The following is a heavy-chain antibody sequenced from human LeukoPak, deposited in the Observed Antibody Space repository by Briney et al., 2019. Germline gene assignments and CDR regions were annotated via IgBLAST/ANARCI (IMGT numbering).Heavy chain of an antibody. D-gene: IGHD2-21*02. CDR1: GFMFNTYA. V-gene: IGHV3-23*01. CDR3: VRPLVTGGLSGVFQY. J-gene: IGHJ4*02. Sequence: PGGSLRLSCAASGFMFNTYAMSWVRLAPGKGPEWVAIISITGRSSSYADSGKGLFTIYRDNSKNTVYLEMNNLRAEDTAVYYCVRPLVTGGLSGVFQYWGQGALVTVSS. CDR2: ISITGRSS.